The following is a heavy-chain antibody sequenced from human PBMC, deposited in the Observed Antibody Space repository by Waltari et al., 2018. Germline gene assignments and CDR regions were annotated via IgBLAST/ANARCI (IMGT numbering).Heavy chain of an antibody. CDR3: ARTPPYDFWSGSSQSYYFDY. CDR1: GGSISSSNW. CDR2: IYHSGST. J-gene: IGHJ4*02. Sequence: QVQLQESGPGLVKPSGTLSLTCAVSGGSISSSNWWSWVRQPPGKGLEWIGEIYHSGSTNYNPSRKSRVTISVDKSKNQFSLKLSSVTAADTAVYYCARTPPYDFWSGSSQSYYFDYWGQGTLVTVSS. V-gene: IGHV4-4*02. D-gene: IGHD3-3*01.